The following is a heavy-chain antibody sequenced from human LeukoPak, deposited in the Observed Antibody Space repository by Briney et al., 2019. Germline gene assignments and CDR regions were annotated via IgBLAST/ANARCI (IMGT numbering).Heavy chain of an antibody. CDR3: ARLRRNSDSSGYYYYYDY. Sequence: GGSLRLSCAGSEFTFSSYGMHWVRQAPGKGLEWVAFIRYDGSNKYYADSVKGRFTISRDDASNSLYLQMDSLRGDDTAVYYCARLRRNSDSSGYYYYYDYWGQGTLVTVSS. CDR1: EFTFSSYG. J-gene: IGHJ4*02. CDR2: IRYDGSNK. V-gene: IGHV3-30*02. D-gene: IGHD3-22*01.